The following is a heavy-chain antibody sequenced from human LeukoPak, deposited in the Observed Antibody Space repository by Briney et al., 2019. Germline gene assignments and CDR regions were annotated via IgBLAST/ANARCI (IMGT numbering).Heavy chain of an antibody. CDR3: ARTGSPYGGNSIYYYYGMDV. D-gene: IGHD4-23*01. CDR2: IIPIFGTA. V-gene: IGHV1-69*05. CDR1: GGTFSSYA. J-gene: IGHJ6*02. Sequence: ASVKVSCKASGGTFSSYAISWVRQAPGQGLEWMGGIIPIFGTANYAQKFQGRVTITRDTSASTAYMELGSLRSEDTAVYYCARTGSPYGGNSIYYYYGMDVWGQGTTVTVSS.